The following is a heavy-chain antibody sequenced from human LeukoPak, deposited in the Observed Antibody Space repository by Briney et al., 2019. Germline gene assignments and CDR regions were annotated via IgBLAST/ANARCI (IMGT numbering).Heavy chain of an antibody. CDR3: ARRKGRYYYGSGSSQYNWFDP. V-gene: IGHV4-34*01. J-gene: IGHJ5*02. Sequence: PGGSLRLSCAASGFTFSSCEMNWVRQPPGKGLEWIGEINHSGSTNYNPSLKSRVTISVDTSKNQFSLKLSSVTAADTAVYYCARRKGRYYYGSGSSQYNWFDPWGQGTLVTVSS. CDR1: GFTFSSCE. D-gene: IGHD3-10*01. CDR2: INHSGST.